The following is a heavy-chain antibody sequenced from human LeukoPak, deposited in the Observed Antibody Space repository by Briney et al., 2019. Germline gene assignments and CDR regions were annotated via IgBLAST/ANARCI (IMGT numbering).Heavy chain of an antibody. CDR1: GFTFSNYA. Sequence: GGSLRLSCAASGFTFSNYAMSWVRQASGKGLEWVAGISGNGGRTYFADSVKGQFTISRDNPRNTVYLQMNSLRAEDTAVYYCAKLIYYDTSGCLDYWGQGSLVTVSS. CDR2: ISGNGGRT. CDR3: AKLIYYDTSGCLDY. V-gene: IGHV3-23*01. D-gene: IGHD3-22*01. J-gene: IGHJ4*02.